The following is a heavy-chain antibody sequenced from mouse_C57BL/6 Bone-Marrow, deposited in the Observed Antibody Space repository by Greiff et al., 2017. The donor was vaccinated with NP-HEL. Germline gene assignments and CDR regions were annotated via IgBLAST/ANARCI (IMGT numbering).Heavy chain of an antibody. Sequence: EVQLVESGGGLVQPKGSLKLSCAASGFSFNTYAMNWVRQAPGKGLEWVARIRSKSNNYATYYADSVKDRFTIARDDSEIMLYLQMNNLKTEDTAMYYCVSPLYYTPLSYWGQGTLVTVSA. J-gene: IGHJ3*01. CDR1: GFSFNTYA. D-gene: IGHD2-12*01. CDR3: VSPLYYTPLSY. CDR2: IRSKSNNYAT. V-gene: IGHV10-1*01.